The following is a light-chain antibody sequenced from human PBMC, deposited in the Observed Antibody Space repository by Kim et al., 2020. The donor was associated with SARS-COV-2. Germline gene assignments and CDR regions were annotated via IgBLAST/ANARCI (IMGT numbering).Light chain of an antibody. V-gene: IGLV1-44*01. Sequence: QSVLTQPPSASGTPGQRVTISCSGSSSNIGSNTVYWYQQLPGAAPKLLIYSDKQRPSGVPDRFSGSKSGTSASLAISGLQSEDEADYYCAAWDDSLNGVVFGGGTQLTVL. CDR3: AAWDDSLNGVV. CDR1: SSNIGSNT. CDR2: SDK. J-gene: IGLJ2*01.